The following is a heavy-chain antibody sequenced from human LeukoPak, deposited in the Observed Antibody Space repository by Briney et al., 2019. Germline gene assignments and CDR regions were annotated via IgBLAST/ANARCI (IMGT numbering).Heavy chain of an antibody. CDR3: ATNRVGTYDRPFDI. V-gene: IGHV4-59*08. D-gene: IGHD1-26*01. CDR2: IHYTGTT. J-gene: IGHJ3*02. Sequence: SETLSLTCIVSGGSINSHYWSWIRQPPGKGLEWIGDIHYTGTTKYNPSVKSRVTISIDTSKNHFSLELSSVTATDTAVYFCATNRVGTYDRPFDIWGQGTMVTVSS. CDR1: GGSINSHY.